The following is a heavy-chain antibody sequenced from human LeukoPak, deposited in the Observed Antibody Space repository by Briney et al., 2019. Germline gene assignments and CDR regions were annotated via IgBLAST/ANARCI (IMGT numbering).Heavy chain of an antibody. CDR3: ARVDTIAAAGT. CDR2: INHSGST. J-gene: IGHJ4*02. V-gene: IGHV4-34*01. D-gene: IGHD6-13*01. CDR1: GGSISSYY. Sequence: SETLSLTCTVSGGSISSYYWSWIGQPPGKGLDWIGEINHSGSTNYNPSLKSRVTISVDTSNNQFSLKLSSVTAADTAVYYCARVDTIAAAGTWGQGTLVTVSS.